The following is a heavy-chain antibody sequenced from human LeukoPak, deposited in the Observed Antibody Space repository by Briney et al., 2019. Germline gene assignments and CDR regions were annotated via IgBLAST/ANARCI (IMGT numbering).Heavy chain of an antibody. CDR1: GGTFNSHV. Sequence: SVKVSCKASGGTFNSHVISWLRQAPGQGREGMGGIIPVFGTASYAEKFQGRVTITTDESTTTAYMEMSSLTSEDTAVYYCARGYYYGSESYWHTKWFDPWGQGTLVTVSS. CDR2: IIPVFGTA. CDR3: ARGYYYGSESYWHTKWFDP. D-gene: IGHD3-10*01. J-gene: IGHJ5*02. V-gene: IGHV1-69*05.